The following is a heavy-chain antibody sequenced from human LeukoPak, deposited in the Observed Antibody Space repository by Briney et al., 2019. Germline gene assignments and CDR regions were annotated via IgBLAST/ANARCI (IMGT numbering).Heavy chain of an antibody. D-gene: IGHD3-16*01. CDR3: AREVRGDAFDI. Sequence: SETLSLTCTVSGGSISNYYWNWIRQPAGKGLEWIGRKSVSGHTNYRSSLESRVTMSVDTPKNQFSLRLNSVTTADTAVYYCAREVRGDAFDIWGQGTMVTVSS. CDR1: GGSISNYY. CDR2: KSVSGHT. V-gene: IGHV4-4*07. J-gene: IGHJ3*02.